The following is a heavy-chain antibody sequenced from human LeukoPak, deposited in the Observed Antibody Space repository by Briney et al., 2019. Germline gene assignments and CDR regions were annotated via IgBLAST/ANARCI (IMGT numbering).Heavy chain of an antibody. CDR3: AIHRTSGWLY. D-gene: IGHD6-19*01. V-gene: IGHV3-23*01. J-gene: IGHJ4*02. Sequence: GGSLRLSCAASGFIFRNYAMSWVRQAPGKGLEWVSSISGSGGSTYYADSVKGRFTISRDNSKNTLYLQMNSLRAEDTAVYYCAIHRTSGWLYWGQGTLVTVSS. CDR2: ISGSGGST. CDR1: GFIFRNYA.